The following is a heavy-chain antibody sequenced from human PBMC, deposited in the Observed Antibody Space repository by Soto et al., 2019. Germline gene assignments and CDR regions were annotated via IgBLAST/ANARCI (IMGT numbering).Heavy chain of an antibody. CDR1: GFTFSSYA. J-gene: IGHJ2*01. Sequence: QVQLVESGGGVVRPGRSLRLSCAASGFTFSSYAMHWVRQAPGKGLEWVAVISYDGSNKYYADSVKGRFTISRDNSKNTLYLQMNSLRAEDTAVYYCAREGVMTGRYFDLWGRGTLVTVSS. CDR3: AREGVMTGRYFDL. D-gene: IGHD2-21*02. CDR2: ISYDGSNK. V-gene: IGHV3-30-3*01.